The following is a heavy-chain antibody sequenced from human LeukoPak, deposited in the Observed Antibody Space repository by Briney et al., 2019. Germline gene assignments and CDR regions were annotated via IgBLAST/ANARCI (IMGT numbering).Heavy chain of an antibody. J-gene: IGHJ6*04. CDR1: GGSFSGYY. CDR3: ARGPVLTGYPADV. V-gene: IGHV4-34*01. Sequence: SETLSLTCAVYGGSFSGYYWSWIRQPPGKGLEWIGEINHSGSTNYSPSLKSRVTISVDTSKNQFSLKLSSVTAADTAVYYCARGPVLTGYPADVWGKGTTVTVSS. D-gene: IGHD3-9*01. CDR2: INHSGST.